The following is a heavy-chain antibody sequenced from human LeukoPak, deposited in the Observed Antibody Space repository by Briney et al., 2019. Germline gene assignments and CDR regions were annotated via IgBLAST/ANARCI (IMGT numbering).Heavy chain of an antibody. CDR2: IYSGGST. D-gene: IGHD1-26*01. Sequence: GGSLRLSCAASGFTVSSNYMSWVRQAPGKGLEWVSVIYSGGSTYYADSVKGRFTISRDNSKNTLYLQMNSLRAEDTAVYYCARDPSGSSGLTYWGQGTLVTVS. CDR3: ARDPSGSSGLTY. J-gene: IGHJ4*02. CDR1: GFTVSSNY. V-gene: IGHV3-66*01.